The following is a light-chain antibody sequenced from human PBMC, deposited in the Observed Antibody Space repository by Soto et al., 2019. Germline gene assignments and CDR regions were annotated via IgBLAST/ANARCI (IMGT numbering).Light chain of an antibody. Sequence: EIVLTQSPGSLSLSPGEGSTLSCRASETIKKNYLAWYQQQPGQAPRLLIYAASRRATGIPDRFSGGGSGTEFTLTISSLQSEDFAVYYCQQYNHWPLTFGGGTKVDI. J-gene: IGKJ4*01. CDR3: QQYNHWPLT. CDR2: AAS. CDR1: ETIKKN. V-gene: IGKV3D-15*01.